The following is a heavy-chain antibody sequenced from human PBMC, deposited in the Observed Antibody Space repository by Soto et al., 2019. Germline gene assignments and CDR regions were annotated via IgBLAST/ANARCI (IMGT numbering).Heavy chain of an antibody. J-gene: IGHJ5*02. V-gene: IGHV4-39*01. CDR2: IYYNGCT. Sequence: QLQLQESGPGLVKPSGTLSLTCTVSGGSISSRRYSWGWIRQPPGKGLEWIGSIYYNGCTYYNPSLKSRVTISVDTSRNQFSLKLNSVTTADTAVYFCARKDDFWSGSGSFDPWGQGTLVTVSS. D-gene: IGHD3-3*01. CDR3: ARKDDFWSGSGSFDP. CDR1: GGSISSRRYS.